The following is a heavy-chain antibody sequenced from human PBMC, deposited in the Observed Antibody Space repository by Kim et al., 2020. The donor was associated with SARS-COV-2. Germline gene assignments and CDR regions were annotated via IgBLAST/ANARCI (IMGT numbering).Heavy chain of an antibody. CDR3: ARDWTLIVGANYYYYGMDV. CDR1: GFTFSSYS. CDR2: ISSSSSYI. Sequence: GGSLRLSCAASGFTFSSYSMNWVRQAPGKGLEWVSSISSSSSYIYYADSVKGRFTISRDNAKNSLYLQMNSLRAEDTAVYYCARDWTLIVGANYYYYGMDVWGQGTTVTVSS. J-gene: IGHJ6*02. V-gene: IGHV3-21*01. D-gene: IGHD1-26*01.